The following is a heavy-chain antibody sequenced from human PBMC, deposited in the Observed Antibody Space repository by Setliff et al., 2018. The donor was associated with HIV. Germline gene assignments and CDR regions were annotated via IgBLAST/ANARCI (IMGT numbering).Heavy chain of an antibody. V-gene: IGHV3-30*18. CDR3: AKKGRDYYDNSGPH. D-gene: IGHD3-22*01. CDR2: ISSDGSNK. Sequence: LSLSCTASGFTFSSYWMHWVRQAPGKGLVWVAVISSDGSNKFYADSVKGRFTISRDNSKNTLYLQLNSLRADDTAVYYCAKKGRDYYDNSGPHWGQ. J-gene: IGHJ1*01. CDR1: GFTFSSYW.